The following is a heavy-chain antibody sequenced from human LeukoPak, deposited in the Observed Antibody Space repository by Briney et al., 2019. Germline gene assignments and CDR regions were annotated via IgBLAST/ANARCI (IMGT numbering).Heavy chain of an antibody. CDR1: GFTFSNYG. V-gene: IGHV3-23*01. CDR3: ARDSGFSGTQRGEY. J-gene: IGHJ4*02. Sequence: GGTLRLSCAASGFTFSNYGLSWVRQAPGKGLEWVSVIYSGDSGGYTYYADSVKGRFTISRDKSKNTLYLQMNSLRAEDTAVYYCARDSGFSGTQRGEYWGQGTLVTVSS. CDR2: IYSGDSGGYT. D-gene: IGHD3/OR15-3a*01.